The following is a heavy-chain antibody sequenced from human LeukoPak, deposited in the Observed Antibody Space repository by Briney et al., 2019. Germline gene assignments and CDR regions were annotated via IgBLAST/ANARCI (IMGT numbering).Heavy chain of an antibody. D-gene: IGHD3-9*01. J-gene: IGHJ4*02. CDR3: VRGVPYYDILTGPSLAY. CDR1: RFTFSSYE. Sequence: GGSLRLSCAASRFTFSSYEMNWFRQAPGKGLEWVSYISSSGSTIYYADSVKGRFTVSRDNAKNSLYLQMNSLRAEDTAVYYCVRGVPYYDILTGPSLAYWGQGTLVTVSS. CDR2: ISSSGSTI. V-gene: IGHV3-48*03.